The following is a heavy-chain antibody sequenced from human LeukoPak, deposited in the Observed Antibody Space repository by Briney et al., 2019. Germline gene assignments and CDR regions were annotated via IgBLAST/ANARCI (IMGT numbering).Heavy chain of an antibody. V-gene: IGHV3-23*01. D-gene: IGHD2-15*01. CDR3: AKDYCSGGSCYAGGYYFDY. CDR2: ISGSGGST. CDR1: GFTFSSYA. J-gene: IGHJ4*02. Sequence: QTGGSLRLSCAASGFTFSSYAMSWVRQAPGKGLEWVSAISGSGGSTYYADSVKGRFTISRDNSKNTLYLQMNSLRAEDTAVYYCAKDYCSGGSCYAGGYYFDYWGQGTLVTVSS.